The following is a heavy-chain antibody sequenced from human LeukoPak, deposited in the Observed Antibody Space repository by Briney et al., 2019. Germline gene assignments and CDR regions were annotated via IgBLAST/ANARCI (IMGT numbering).Heavy chain of an antibody. Sequence: ASVKVPCKASGYTFTSYDINWVRQATGQGLEWMGWMNPNSGNTGYAQKLQGRVTITSSTSTSTAFMELGSLRSEDTAVYYCARGGASAAARRFDPWGQGTLVTVSS. CDR3: ARGGASAAARRFDP. CDR1: GYTFTSYD. J-gene: IGHJ5*02. D-gene: IGHD6-13*01. CDR2: MNPNSGNT. V-gene: IGHV1-8*01.